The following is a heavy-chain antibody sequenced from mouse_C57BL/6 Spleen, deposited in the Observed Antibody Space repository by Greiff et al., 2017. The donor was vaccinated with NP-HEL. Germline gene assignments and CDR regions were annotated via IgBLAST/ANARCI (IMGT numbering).Heavy chain of an antibody. V-gene: IGHV1-26*01. D-gene: IGHD1-1*01. CDR2: INPNNGGT. CDR3: ALIYYYGSSYGY. Sequence: VQLQQSGPELVKPGASVKISCKASGYTFTDYYMNWVKQSHGKSLEWIGDINPNNGGTSYNQKFKGKSTLTVDKSSSTAYMELRSLTSEDSAVYYCALIYYYGSSYGYWGQGTTLTVSS. CDR1: GYTFTDYY. J-gene: IGHJ2*01.